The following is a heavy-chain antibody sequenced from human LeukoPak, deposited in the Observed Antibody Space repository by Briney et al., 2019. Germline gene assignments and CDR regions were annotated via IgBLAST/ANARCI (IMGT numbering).Heavy chain of an antibody. CDR1: GGSISSSSYY. V-gene: IGHV4-39*01. CDR3: VGVVVAATRGEYYYYYGMDV. J-gene: IGHJ6*02. Sequence: SETLSLTCTASGGSISSSSYYWGWIRQPPGKGLEWIGSIYYSGSTYYNPSLKSRVTISVDTSKNQFSLKLSSATAADTAVYYCVGVVVAATRGEYYYYYGMDVWGQGTTVTVSS. CDR2: IYYSGST. D-gene: IGHD2-15*01.